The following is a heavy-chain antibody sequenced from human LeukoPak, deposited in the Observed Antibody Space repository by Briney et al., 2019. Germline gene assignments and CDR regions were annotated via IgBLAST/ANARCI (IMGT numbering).Heavy chain of an antibody. Sequence: GASVKVSCKASGYTFTSYDINWVRQAPGQGLEWMGWMNPNSGNTGFAQKFQGRVTMTRNISISTAYMEVSSLRSEDTAFYYCASRLSSGWTNYWGQGTLVTVSS. V-gene: IGHV1-8*01. D-gene: IGHD6-19*01. CDR3: ASRLSSGWTNY. CDR2: MNPNSGNT. CDR1: GYTFTSYD. J-gene: IGHJ4*02.